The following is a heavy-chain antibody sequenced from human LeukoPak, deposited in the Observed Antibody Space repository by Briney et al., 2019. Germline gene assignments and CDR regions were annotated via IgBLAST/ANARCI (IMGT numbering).Heavy chain of an antibody. V-gene: IGHV4-39*01. CDR3: ARFKGGTGFDY. D-gene: IGHD1-26*01. CDR2: ISSSGKS. CDR1: GGSISTTDLD. Sequence: SETLSLTCAVSGGSISTTDLDWAWLRQPPGQGLEWIATISSSGKSYYNPYLMSRVTISVDTSKNQFSLDVTSVTAADTGLFYCARFKGGTGFDYWGRGILVIVS. J-gene: IGHJ4*02.